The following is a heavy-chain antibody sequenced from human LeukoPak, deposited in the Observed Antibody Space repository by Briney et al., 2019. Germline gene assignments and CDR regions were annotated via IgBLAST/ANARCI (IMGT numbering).Heavy chain of an antibody. J-gene: IGHJ6*02. D-gene: IGHD2/OR15-2a*01. CDR1: GYTFTSYD. CDR2: MNPNSGNT. V-gene: IGHV1-8*01. CDR3: ARGVLWPYYYGMDV. Sequence: GASVKVSCKASGYTFTSYDINWVRQATGQGPEWMGWMNPNSGNTGYAQKFQGRVTMTRNTSISTAYMELSSLRSEDTAVYYCARGVLWPYYYGMDVWGQGTTVTVSS.